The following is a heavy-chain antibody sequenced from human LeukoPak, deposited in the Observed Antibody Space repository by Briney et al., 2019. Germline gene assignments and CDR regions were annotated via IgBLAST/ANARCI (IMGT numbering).Heavy chain of an antibody. V-gene: IGHV1-2*02. CDR3: ARGSRYYDILTGYDY. Sequence: ASVKVSCKASGYTFTGYYMHWVRQAPGQGLEWMGWINPNSGGTNYAQKFQGRVTMTRDTSISTAYMELSRLRSDDTAVYYCARGSRYYDILTGYDYWGQGTLVTVSS. CDR1: GYTFTGYY. J-gene: IGHJ4*02. D-gene: IGHD3-9*01. CDR2: INPNSGGT.